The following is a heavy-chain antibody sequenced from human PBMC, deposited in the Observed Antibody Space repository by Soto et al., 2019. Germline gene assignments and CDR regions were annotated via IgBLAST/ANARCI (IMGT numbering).Heavy chain of an antibody. CDR3: VRDGTKTLRDWFDP. Sequence: SETLSLTCTVSGDSISGFCWSWIRKSAGKGLEWIGRIYATGTTDYNPSLKSRVMMSVDTSKKQFSLKLRSVTAADTAVYYCVRDGTKTLRDWFDPWGQG. CDR2: IYATGTT. J-gene: IGHJ5*02. V-gene: IGHV4-4*07. CDR1: GDSISGFC. D-gene: IGHD1-1*01.